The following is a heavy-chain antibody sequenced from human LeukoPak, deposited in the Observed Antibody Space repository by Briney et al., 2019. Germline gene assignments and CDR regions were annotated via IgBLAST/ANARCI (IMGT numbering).Heavy chain of an antibody. CDR2: VSGTGGNT. CDR3: AKGTGSGSSTFDY. V-gene: IGHV3-23*01. CDR1: GYTISSDD. D-gene: IGHD3-10*01. Sequence: GSLRLSCAASGYTISSDDMSCVRQAAGKGLKWVSTVSGTGGNTYYAASVKGRFTISRDNSKNTVYLQMNSLRAEDTAIYYCAKGTGSGSSTFDYWGQGTLVTVSS. J-gene: IGHJ4*02.